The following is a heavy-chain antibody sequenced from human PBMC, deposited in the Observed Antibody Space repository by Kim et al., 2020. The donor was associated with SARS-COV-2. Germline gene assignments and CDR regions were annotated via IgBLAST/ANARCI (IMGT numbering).Heavy chain of an antibody. Sequence: SETLSLTCAVSGGSISSSNWWSWVRQPPGKGLEWIGEIYHSGSTNYNPSLKSRVTISVDKSKNQFSLKLSSVTAADTAVYYCARWAHYGGYTRNWFEPWGQGALVTVSS. J-gene: IGHJ5*02. CDR3: ARWAHYGGYTRNWFEP. D-gene: IGHD4-17*01. V-gene: IGHV4-4*02. CDR1: GGSISSSNW. CDR2: IYHSGST.